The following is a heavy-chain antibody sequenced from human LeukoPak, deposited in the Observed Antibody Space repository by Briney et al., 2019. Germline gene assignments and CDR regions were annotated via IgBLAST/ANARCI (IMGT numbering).Heavy chain of an antibody. V-gene: IGHV1-24*01. Sequence: WASVKVSCKASGYTFTSYDINWVRQATGQGLEWMGGFDPEDGETIYAQKFQGRVTMTEDTSTDTAYMELSSLRSEDTAVYYCATDRSGSYQHYYYGMDVWGQGTTVTVSS. J-gene: IGHJ6*02. CDR2: FDPEDGET. D-gene: IGHD1-26*01. CDR3: ATDRSGSYQHYYYGMDV. CDR1: GYTFTSYD.